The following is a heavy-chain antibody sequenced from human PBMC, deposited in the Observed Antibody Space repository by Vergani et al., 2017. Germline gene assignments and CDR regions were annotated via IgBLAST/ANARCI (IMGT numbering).Heavy chain of an antibody. CDR2: IWYDGSNK. J-gene: IGHJ4*02. Sequence: QVQLVESGGGVVQPGRSLRLSCAASGFTFSSYGMHWVRQAPGKGLEWVAVIWYDGSNKYYADSVKGRFTISRDNSKNTLYLQMNSLRAEDTAVYYCARSGGTAMATSDIDYGGQGTLVTVSS. CDR1: GFTFSSYG. D-gene: IGHD5-18*01. CDR3: ARSGGTAMATSDIDY. V-gene: IGHV3-33*01.